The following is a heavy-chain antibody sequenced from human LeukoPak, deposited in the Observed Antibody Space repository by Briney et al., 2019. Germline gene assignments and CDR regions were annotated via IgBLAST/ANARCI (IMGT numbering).Heavy chain of an antibody. D-gene: IGHD2-2*01. Sequence: GGSLRLSCAASGFTFSSYEMNWVRQAPGKGLEWVSYISSSGSTIYYADSVKGRFTISRDNAKNSLYLQMNSLRAEDTAVYYCAREVFGYCSSTSCPNWFDPWGQGTLVTVSS. CDR1: GFTFSSYE. CDR2: ISSSGSTI. V-gene: IGHV3-48*03. J-gene: IGHJ5*02. CDR3: AREVFGYCSSTSCPNWFDP.